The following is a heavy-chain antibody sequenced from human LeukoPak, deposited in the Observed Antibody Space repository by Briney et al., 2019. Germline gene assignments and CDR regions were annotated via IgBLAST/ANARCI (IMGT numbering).Heavy chain of an antibody. CDR2: IYYSGST. CDR1: GGSISSSSYY. CDR3: ARDPGWGTTVYKGYFDL. Sequence: PSETLSLTCTVSGGSISSSSYYWGWIRQPPGKGLEWIGSIYYSGSTYYNPSLKSRVTISVDTSKNQFSLKLSSVTAADTAVYYCARDPGWGTTVYKGYFDLWGRGTLVTVSS. V-gene: IGHV4-39*07. J-gene: IGHJ2*01. D-gene: IGHD4-17*01.